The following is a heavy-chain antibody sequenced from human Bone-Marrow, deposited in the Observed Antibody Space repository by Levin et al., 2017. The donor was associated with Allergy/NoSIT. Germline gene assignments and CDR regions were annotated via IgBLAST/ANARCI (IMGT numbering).Heavy chain of an antibody. CDR2: IIPMFGTP. CDR1: GGTFSSYA. J-gene: IGHJ6*02. CDR3: ARVAIAAAVSRENYYGMDV. V-gene: IGHV1-69*01. D-gene: IGHD6-13*01. Sequence: GGSLRLSCKASGGTFSSYAISWVRQAPGQGLEWMGGIIPMFGTPNYAQKFQGRVTITADESTSTVDMELSSLRSEDTAVYFCARVAIAAAVSRENYYGMDVWGQGTTVTVSS.